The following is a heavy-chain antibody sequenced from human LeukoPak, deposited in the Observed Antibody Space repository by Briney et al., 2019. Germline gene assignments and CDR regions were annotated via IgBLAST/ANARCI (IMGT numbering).Heavy chain of an antibody. D-gene: IGHD6-6*01. V-gene: IGHV1-2*02. Sequence: GASVKVSCKASGYTFTGYYMHWVRQAPGQGLEWMGWINPNSGGTNYAQKFQGRVTMTRDMSTSTVYMELSSLRSEDTAVYYCARRYSSSSHIDYWGQGTLVTVSS. J-gene: IGHJ4*02. CDR3: ARRYSSSSHIDY. CDR1: GYTFTGYY. CDR2: INPNSGGT.